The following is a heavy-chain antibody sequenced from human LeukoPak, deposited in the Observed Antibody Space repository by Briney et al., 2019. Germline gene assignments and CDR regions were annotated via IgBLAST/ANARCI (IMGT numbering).Heavy chain of an antibody. V-gene: IGHV1-18*01. CDR3: AREPQQMVRTDNWFDP. CDR1: VYSFSSYG. CDR2: ISTYNTNR. D-gene: IGHD6-13*01. J-gene: IGHJ5*02. Sequence: ASVKVSCKTSVYSFSSYGLSWVRQAPGQGPEWMGWISTYNTNRKYAQRFQDRLTLTTDTSTATAYMELRGLRYNDTAVYYCAREPQQMVRTDNWFDPWGQGTLVTVSS.